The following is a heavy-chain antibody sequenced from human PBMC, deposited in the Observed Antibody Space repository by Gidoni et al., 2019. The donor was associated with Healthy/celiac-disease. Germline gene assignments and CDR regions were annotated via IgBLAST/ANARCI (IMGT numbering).Heavy chain of an antibody. D-gene: IGHD6-13*01. CDR3: ARGSPYRIALAGGGYYFDY. J-gene: IGHJ4*02. V-gene: IGHV4-34*01. CDR2: SNHIGST. Sequence: QVQLQQWGAGLLKPSATLSLTCPVYGGSFSGSYWSWIRQPPGKGREWMGESNHIGSTKYNPPLKSRVTISVDTSKNQFSRKLSSVTAADTAVYYCARGSPYRIALAGGGYYFDYWGQGTLVTVSS. CDR1: GGSFSGSY.